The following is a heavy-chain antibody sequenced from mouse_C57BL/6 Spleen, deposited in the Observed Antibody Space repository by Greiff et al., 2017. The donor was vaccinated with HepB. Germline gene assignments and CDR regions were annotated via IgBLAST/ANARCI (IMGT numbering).Heavy chain of an antibody. CDR1: GYTFTGYW. V-gene: IGHV1-9*01. CDR3: ARSRYYGSKPNYFDY. CDR2: ILPGSGST. Sequence: VQLQQSGAELMKPGASVKLSCKATGYTFTGYWIEWVKQRPGHGLEWIGEILPGSGSTNYNEKFKGKATFTADTSSNTDYMQLSSLTTEDSAILYCARSRYYGSKPNYFDYWGQGTTLTVSS. J-gene: IGHJ2*01. D-gene: IGHD1-1*01.